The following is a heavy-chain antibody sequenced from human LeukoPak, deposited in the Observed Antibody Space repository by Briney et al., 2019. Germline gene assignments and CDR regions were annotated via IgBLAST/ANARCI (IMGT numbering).Heavy chain of an antibody. D-gene: IGHD1-20*01. J-gene: IGHJ6*03. CDR3: TTGMTGTRYYYYYMDV. Sequence: GGSLRLSCAASGFTFSNAWMSWVRQAPGKGLEWVGRIKSKTDGGTTDYAAPVKGRFTISRDDSKNTLYLQMNSLKTEDTAVYYCTTGMTGTRYYYYYMDVWGKGTTVTVSS. CDR2: IKSKTDGGTT. V-gene: IGHV3-15*01. CDR1: GFTFSNAW.